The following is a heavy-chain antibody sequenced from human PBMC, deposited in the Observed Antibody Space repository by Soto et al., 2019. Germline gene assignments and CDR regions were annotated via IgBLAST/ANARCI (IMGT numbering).Heavy chain of an antibody. J-gene: IGHJ4*02. CDR1: GDSISSNNW. CDR2: IYHSGSS. Sequence: QVQLQESGPGLVRPSGTLSLTCAVSGDSISSNNWWSWVRQPPGKGLEWIGEIYHSGSSNYNPSLTSRVTMSVVPSKNLFALTLTSVTAADTAFYYCARDQGSHPGDWGQGTLVSVSS. V-gene: IGHV4-4*02. CDR3: ARDQGSHPGD. D-gene: IGHD6-13*01.